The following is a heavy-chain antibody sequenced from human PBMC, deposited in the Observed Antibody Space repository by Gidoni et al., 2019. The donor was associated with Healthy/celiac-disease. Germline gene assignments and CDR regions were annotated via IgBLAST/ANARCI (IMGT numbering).Heavy chain of an antibody. Sequence: QLQLQESGPGLVKPSETLSLTCTVSGGSISRSSYYWGWIRQPPGKGLEWIGSIYYSGSTYYNPSLKSRVTISVDTSKNQFSLKLSSVTAADTAVYYCARLNMVRGEYPPPYYFDYWGQGTLVTVSS. CDR1: GGSISRSSYY. J-gene: IGHJ4*02. CDR3: ARLNMVRGEYPPPYYFDY. V-gene: IGHV4-39*01. CDR2: IYYSGST. D-gene: IGHD3-10*01.